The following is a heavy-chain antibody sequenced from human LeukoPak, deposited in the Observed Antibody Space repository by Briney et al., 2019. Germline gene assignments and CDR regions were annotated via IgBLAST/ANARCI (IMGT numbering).Heavy chain of an antibody. CDR2: IYYSGST. CDR1: GGSISSCDYY. CDR3: AREGRPSDY. J-gene: IGHJ4*02. V-gene: IGHV4-30-4*01. Sequence: SQTLSLPCTVSGGSISSCDYYWSWIRQPPGEGLEWIGYIYYSGSTYYNPSLKSRVTISVDTSKNQFSLKLSSVTAAYTAVYYCAREGRPSDYWGQGTLAIVSS.